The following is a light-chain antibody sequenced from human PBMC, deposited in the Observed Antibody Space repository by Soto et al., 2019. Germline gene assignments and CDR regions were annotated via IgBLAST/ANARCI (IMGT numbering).Light chain of an antibody. CDR2: EVN. Sequence: QSALTQPASVSGSPGQSITISCTGTSSDVGGYKYVSWYQHHPGKVPKLMIYEVNNRPSGVSNRFSGSKSGNTASLTVSGLQAEDEADYYCSSYTTTGVVFGGGTKVTVL. CDR3: SSYTTTGVV. CDR1: SSDVGGYKY. J-gene: IGLJ3*02. V-gene: IGLV2-14*01.